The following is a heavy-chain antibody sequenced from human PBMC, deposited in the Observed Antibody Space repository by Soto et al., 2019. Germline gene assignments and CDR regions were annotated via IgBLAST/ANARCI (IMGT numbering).Heavy chain of an antibody. D-gene: IGHD3-9*01. J-gene: IGHJ4*02. CDR3: ANSAYYDTLSGSPALSF. CDR2: IAFDGSFK. CDR1: GFTFSNYG. Sequence: GGSLRLLCKVSGFTFSNYGMQWIRQAPGKGLEWVAGIAFDGSFKYYVDSVKDRFTISRDNSKNTLYLQMDRLGVEDTALYYCANSAYYDTLSGSPALSFWGQGTLVTVSS. V-gene: IGHV3-30*18.